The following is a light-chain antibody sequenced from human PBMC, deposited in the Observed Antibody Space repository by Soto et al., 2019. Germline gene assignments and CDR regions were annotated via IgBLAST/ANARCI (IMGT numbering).Light chain of an antibody. CDR2: EVS. Sequence: QSALTQPASVSGSPGQSITISCTGTSRDIGGYNYVSWHQQHPGKAPKVIITEVSNRPSGVSDRFSGSKSGNTASLTVSGLQAEDEADYYCSSYAGTNRVFGTGTKLTVL. CDR1: SRDIGGYNY. CDR3: SSYAGTNRV. J-gene: IGLJ1*01. V-gene: IGLV2-14*01.